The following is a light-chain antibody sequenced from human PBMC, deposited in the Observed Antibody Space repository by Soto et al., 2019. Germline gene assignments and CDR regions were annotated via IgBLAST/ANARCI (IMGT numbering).Light chain of an antibody. J-gene: IGLJ1*01. V-gene: IGLV1-40*01. CDR2: GNN. Sequence: QSVLTQPPSVSGAPGQRVTISCTGSTSNIGAGYDVHWYQQLPGTAPKLLIYGNNNRPSGVPDRFSGSKSGTSASLAITGLQAEDEADYYCQSYDSGLSGRVFGTGTKVTVL. CDR1: TSNIGAGYD. CDR3: QSYDSGLSGRV.